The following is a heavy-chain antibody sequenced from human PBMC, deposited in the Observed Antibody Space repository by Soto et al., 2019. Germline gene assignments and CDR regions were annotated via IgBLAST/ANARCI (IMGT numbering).Heavy chain of an antibody. J-gene: IGHJ4*02. V-gene: IGHV4-39*01. CDR1: GGSISSSSYY. CDR3: ARSLFLYYYDSSGYYS. D-gene: IGHD3-22*01. Sequence: PSETLSLTCTVSGGSISSSSYYWVWIRQPPVKVLERIGSIYYSGSTYYNPSLKSRVTISVDTSKNQFSLKLSSVTAADTAVYYCARSLFLYYYDSSGYYSWGQGTLVTVSS. CDR2: IYYSGST.